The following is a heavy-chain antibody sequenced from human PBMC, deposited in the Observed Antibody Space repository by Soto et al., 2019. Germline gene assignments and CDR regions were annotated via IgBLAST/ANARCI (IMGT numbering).Heavy chain of an antibody. D-gene: IGHD2-21*01. CDR2: IIPIQGKA. Sequence: QVQLVQSGAELKKPGSSVKVSCEASGGSFTSYSFTWVRQAPGQGLEWMGRIIPIQGKANYALKFQDRVTITADRSTRTVYMELTSLRPEDTAVYFCAKSLLFVDHGYMDVWGRGPRSPSP. V-gene: IGHV1-69*02. CDR1: GGSFTSYS. CDR3: AKSLLFVDHGYMDV. J-gene: IGHJ6*03.